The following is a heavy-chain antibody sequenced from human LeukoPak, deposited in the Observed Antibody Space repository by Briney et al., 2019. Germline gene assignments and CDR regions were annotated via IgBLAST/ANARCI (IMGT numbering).Heavy chain of an antibody. D-gene: IGHD3-9*01. CDR3: ARDHYDILTGYPYNWFDP. CDR1: GGSISSYY. CDR2: IYYSGST. Sequence: SETLSLTCTVSGGSISSYYWSWIRQPPGKGLGWIGYIYYSGSTNYNPSLKSRVTISVDTSKNQFSLKLSSVTAADTAVYYCARDHYDILTGYPYNWFDPWGQGTLVTVSS. J-gene: IGHJ5*02. V-gene: IGHV4-59*01.